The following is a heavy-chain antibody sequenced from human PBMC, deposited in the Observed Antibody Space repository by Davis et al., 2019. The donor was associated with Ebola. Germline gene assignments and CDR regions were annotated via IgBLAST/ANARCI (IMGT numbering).Heavy chain of an antibody. J-gene: IGHJ6*02. D-gene: IGHD3-9*01. CDR2: INPNSGGT. CDR3: ARDQNPHYDILLVPLYGMDV. Sequence: ASVKVSCKASGYTFTGYYMHWVRQAPGQGLEWMGWINPNSGGTNYAQKFQGRVTMTRDTSISTAYMELSRLRSDDTAVYYCARDQNPHYDILLVPLYGMDVWGQGTTVTVSS. CDR1: GYTFTGYY. V-gene: IGHV1-2*02.